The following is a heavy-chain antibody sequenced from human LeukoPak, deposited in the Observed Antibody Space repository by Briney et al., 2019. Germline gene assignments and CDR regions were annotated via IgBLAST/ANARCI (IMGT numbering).Heavy chain of an antibody. V-gene: IGHV3-23*01. CDR1: GFTFSSYA. D-gene: IGHD5-24*01. J-gene: IGHJ4*02. CDR3: AGGSRDGYNRKYYFDY. CDR2: ISISGSTT. Sequence: PGGSLRLSCAASGFTFSSYAMSWVRQAPGTGLEWVSIISISGSTTYYADSVKGRFTISRDNSKNMLYLQMNSLRSEDTAVYYCAGGSRDGYNRKYYFDYWGQGTLVTVSS.